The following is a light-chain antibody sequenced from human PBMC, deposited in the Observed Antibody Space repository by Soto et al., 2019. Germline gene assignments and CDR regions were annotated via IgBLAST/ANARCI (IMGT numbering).Light chain of an antibody. Sequence: QSVLTQPTSASGTPGQRVTIPCSGTNSNIGSNLVYWYQHLPGTTPRLLGFSYNQRPSGVPDRFSGSKSGSSASLAISGLGSEEEADYYCATWDDSRSGWVFGGGTKVTVL. CDR2: SYN. J-gene: IGLJ3*02. CDR1: NSNIGSNL. V-gene: IGLV1-47*02. CDR3: ATWDDSRSGWV.